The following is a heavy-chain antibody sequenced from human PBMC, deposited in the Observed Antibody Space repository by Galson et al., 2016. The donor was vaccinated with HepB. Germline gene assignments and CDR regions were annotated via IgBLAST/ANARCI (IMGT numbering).Heavy chain of an antibody. J-gene: IGHJ6*02. CDR3: ARAGCYDSRHWGLHHYGTDD. D-gene: IGHD3-22*01. V-gene: IGHV1-18*01. CDR1: RSSFINYG. Sequence: SVKVSCKALRSSFINYGITWVRQAPGQGLEWMGWISPYDDKTNYAQKFQGRVTMTTDTSTSTAYMALRNLRSDDTAVYFCARAGCYDSRHWGLHHYGTDDWGPGTKVIVSS. CDR2: ISPYDDKT.